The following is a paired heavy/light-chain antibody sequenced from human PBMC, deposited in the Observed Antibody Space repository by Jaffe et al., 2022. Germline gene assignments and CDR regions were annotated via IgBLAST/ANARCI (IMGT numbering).Light chain of an antibody. V-gene: IGLV3-1*01. CDR1: KLGDKY. CDR3: QAWDSSTPHVV. CDR2: QDS. J-gene: IGLJ2*01. Sequence: SYELTQPPSVSVSPGQTASITCSGDKLGDKYACWYQQKPGQSPVLVIYQDSKRPSGIPERFSGSNSGNTATLTISGTQAMDEADYYCQAWDSSTPHVVFGGGTKLTVL.
Heavy chain of an antibody. D-gene: IGHD3-10*01. CDR1: GYTFTGYY. Sequence: QVQLVQSGAEVKKPGASVKVSCKASGYTFTGYYMHWVRQAPGQGLEWMGWINPNSGGTNYAQKFQGRVTMTRDTSISTAYMELSRLRSDDTAVYYCARDWVPYYYGSGSYGGSEAELTYFDYWGQGTLVTVSS. J-gene: IGHJ4*02. CDR2: INPNSGGT. V-gene: IGHV1-2*02. CDR3: ARDWVPYYYGSGSYGGSEAELTYFDY.